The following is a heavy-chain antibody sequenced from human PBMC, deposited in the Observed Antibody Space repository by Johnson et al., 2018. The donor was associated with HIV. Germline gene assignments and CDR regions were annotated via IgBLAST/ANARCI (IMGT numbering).Heavy chain of an antibody. J-gene: IGHJ3*01. V-gene: IGHV3-11*04. CDR1: GFTVSSNY. CDR2: ISSSGSTI. CDR3: ARPYNDYVYGAFNV. D-gene: IGHD4-17*01. Sequence: QVQLVESGGGLIQPGGSLRLSCAASGFTVSSNYMSWVRQAPGKGLEWVSYISSSGSTIYYADSVKGRFTISRDNAKNSLYLQMNSLRAEDTAVYYCARPYNDYVYGAFNVWGPGTMVTVSS.